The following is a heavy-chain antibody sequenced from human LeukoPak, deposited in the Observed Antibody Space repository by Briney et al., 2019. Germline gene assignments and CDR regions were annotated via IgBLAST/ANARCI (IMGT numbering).Heavy chain of an antibody. Sequence: SETLSLTCTVSGGSISSGSYYWSWIRQPAGKGLEWIGRIYTSGSTNYNPSLKSRVTISVDTSKNQFSLKLSSVTAADTAVYYCARVPGDSSGYFDCWGQGTLVTVSS. CDR2: IYTSGST. CDR3: ARVPGDSSGYFDC. CDR1: GGSISSGSYY. V-gene: IGHV4-61*02. D-gene: IGHD3-22*01. J-gene: IGHJ4*02.